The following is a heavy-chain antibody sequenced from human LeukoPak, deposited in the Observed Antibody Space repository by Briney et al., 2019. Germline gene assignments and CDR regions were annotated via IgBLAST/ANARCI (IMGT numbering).Heavy chain of an antibody. CDR3: AKDSFPLYGSGSYYNRAFDC. D-gene: IGHD3-10*01. CDR1: GFTFSSYA. V-gene: IGHV3-23*01. Sequence: GGSLRLSCAASGFTFSSYAMSWVRQAPGKGLEWVSAISGSGGSTYYADSVKGRFTISRDNSKNTLYLQMNSLRAEDTAVYYCAKDSFPLYGSGSYYNRAFDCWGQGTLVTVSS. J-gene: IGHJ4*02. CDR2: ISGSGGST.